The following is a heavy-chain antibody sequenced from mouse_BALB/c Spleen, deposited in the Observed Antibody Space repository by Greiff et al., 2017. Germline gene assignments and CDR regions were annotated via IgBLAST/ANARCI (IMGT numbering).Heavy chain of an antibody. J-gene: IGHJ2*01. CDR2: INPSTGYT. CDR3: LITDY. D-gene: IGHD2-4*01. V-gene: IGHV1-7*01. CDR1: GYTFTSYW. Sequence: VQLQESGAELAKPGASVKMSCKASGYTFTSYWMHWVKQRPGQGLEWIGYINPSTGYTEYNQKFKDKATLTADKSSSTAYMQLSSLTSEDSAVFYCLITDYWGQGTTLTVSS.